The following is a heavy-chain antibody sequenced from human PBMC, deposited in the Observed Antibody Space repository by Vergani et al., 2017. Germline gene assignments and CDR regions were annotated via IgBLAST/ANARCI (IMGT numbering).Heavy chain of an antibody. V-gene: IGHV3-11*01. Sequence: QVQLVESGGGLVKPGGSLRLSCAASGFTFSDYYMSWIRQAPGKGLDWVSYISSSGSTIYYADSVKGRFTISRDNAKDSLYLQMNSLRADDTAVYYCARVPSEDLLWFGEFPSNWFDPWGQGTLVTVSS. D-gene: IGHD3-10*01. J-gene: IGHJ5*02. CDR1: GFTFSDYY. CDR2: ISSSGSTI. CDR3: ARVPSEDLLWFGEFPSNWFDP.